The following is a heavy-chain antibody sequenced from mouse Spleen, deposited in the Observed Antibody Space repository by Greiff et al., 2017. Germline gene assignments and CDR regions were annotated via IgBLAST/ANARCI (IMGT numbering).Heavy chain of an antibody. CDR2: IWSDGST. CDR1: GFSLTNYA. Sequence: VKLVESGPGLVAPSQSLSITCTVSGFSLTNYAVHWVRQSPGKGLEWLGVIWSDGSTDYNAAFISRLSISKDNSKSQVFFKMNSLQADDTAIYYCATPYYGNYFAYWGQGTLVTVSA. D-gene: IGHD2-10*01. V-gene: IGHV2-4-1*01. CDR3: ATPYYGNYFAY. J-gene: IGHJ3*01.